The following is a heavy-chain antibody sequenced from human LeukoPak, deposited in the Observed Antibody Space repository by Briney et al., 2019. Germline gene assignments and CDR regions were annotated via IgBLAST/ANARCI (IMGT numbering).Heavy chain of an antibody. CDR2: ISSSSSTI. CDR1: GFTFISYA. D-gene: IGHD2-15*01. CDR3: ARMTGYCSGGSCPYDY. V-gene: IGHV3-48*01. Sequence: PGGSLRLSCAASGFTFISYAMNWVRQAPGKGLEWVSYISSSSSTIYYADSVKGRFTISRDNAKNSLYLQMNSLRAKDTAVYYCARMTGYCSGGSCPYDYWGQGTLVTVSS. J-gene: IGHJ4*02.